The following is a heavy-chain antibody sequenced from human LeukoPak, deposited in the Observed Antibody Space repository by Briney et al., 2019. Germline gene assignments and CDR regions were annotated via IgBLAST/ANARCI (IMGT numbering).Heavy chain of an antibody. CDR3: ARGDGYGDYAPLVY. D-gene: IGHD4-17*01. CDR1: GGTFSSYA. J-gene: IGHJ4*02. V-gene: IGHV1-69*05. Sequence: SVKVSCKASGGTFSSYAISWVRQAPGQGLEWMGRIIPIFGTANYAQKFQGRVTITTDESTSTAYMELSSLRSDDTAVYYCARGDGYGDYAPLVYWGQGTLVTVSS. CDR2: IIPIFGTA.